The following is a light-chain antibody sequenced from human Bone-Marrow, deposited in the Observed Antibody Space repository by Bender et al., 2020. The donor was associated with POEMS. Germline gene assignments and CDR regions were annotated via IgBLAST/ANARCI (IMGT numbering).Light chain of an antibody. CDR3: CSYAGSSTPVV. CDR2: EAN. Sequence: QSALTQPASVSGSPGQSITISCTGASSDVGSYDLVSWYQQHPGEAPKIIIYEANRRPSGVSHRFSGSKSGDTASLTISGLQGEDEADYYCCSYAGSSTPVVFGGGTKLTVL. J-gene: IGLJ2*01. CDR1: SSDVGSYDL. V-gene: IGLV2-23*01.